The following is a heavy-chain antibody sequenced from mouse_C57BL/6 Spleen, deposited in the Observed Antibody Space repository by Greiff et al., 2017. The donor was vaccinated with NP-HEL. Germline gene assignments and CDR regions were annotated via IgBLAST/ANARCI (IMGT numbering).Heavy chain of an antibody. V-gene: IGHV1-52*01. Sequence: VQLQQPGAELVRPGSSVKLSCKASGYTFTSYWMHWVKQRPIQGLEWIGNIDPSDSETHYNQKFKDKATLTVDKSSSTAYMQLSSLTSEDSAVYYCAREGPDGYFDYWGQGTTLTVSS. CDR2: IDPSDSET. D-gene: IGHD2-3*01. CDR1: GYTFTSYW. J-gene: IGHJ2*01. CDR3: AREGPDGYFDY.